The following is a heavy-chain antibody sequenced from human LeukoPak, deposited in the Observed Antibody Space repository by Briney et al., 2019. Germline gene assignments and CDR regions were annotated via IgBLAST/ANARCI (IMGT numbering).Heavy chain of an antibody. CDR3: ARGLYDYVWGSYRYSGQYYFDY. Sequence: PGGSLRLSCAASGFTFSSYWMSWVRQAPGKGLEWVANIKQDGSEKYYVDSVKGRFTISRDNAKNSLYLQMNSLRAEDTAVYYCARGLYDYVWGSYRYSGQYYFDYWGQGTLVTVSS. CDR2: IKQDGSEK. D-gene: IGHD3-16*02. V-gene: IGHV3-7*01. CDR1: GFTFSSYW. J-gene: IGHJ4*02.